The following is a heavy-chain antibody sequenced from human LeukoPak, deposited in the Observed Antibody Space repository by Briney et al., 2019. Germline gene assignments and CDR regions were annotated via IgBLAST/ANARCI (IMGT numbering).Heavy chain of an antibody. CDR2: ISYDGSNE. D-gene: IGHD5-12*01. CDR3: ARDGNSGYNSDYYYGMDV. Sequence: PGRSLRLSCAASGFPFSSFAMHWARQAPGKGLEWVALISYDGSNEYYSDSVKGRFTISRDNSKNTLDLQMNSLRAEDTAVYYCARDGNSGYNSDYYYGMDVWGKGTTVTVSS. CDR1: GFPFSSFA. V-gene: IGHV3-30*04. J-gene: IGHJ6*04.